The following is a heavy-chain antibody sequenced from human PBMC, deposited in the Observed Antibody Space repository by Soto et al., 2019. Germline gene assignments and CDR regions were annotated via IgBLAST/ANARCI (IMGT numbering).Heavy chain of an antibody. J-gene: IGHJ4*02. D-gene: IGHD3-22*01. Sequence: ASVKVSCKSSGYTFARYAIHWVRQAPGQTLEWMGWIHGGNGITKYSEKFQGRVTITRDTSATTSYMELSNLRSEDTAVYYCAIDYYYEKSGHYDYGGQGTLVTVSS. CDR1: GYTFARYA. CDR2: IHGGNGIT. CDR3: AIDYYYEKSGHYDY. V-gene: IGHV1-3*01.